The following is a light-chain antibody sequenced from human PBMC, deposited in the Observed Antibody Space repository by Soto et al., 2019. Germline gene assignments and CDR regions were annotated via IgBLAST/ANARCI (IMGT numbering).Light chain of an antibody. CDR2: KAS. Sequence: QRAQSPSTLAGSVGDRVTITCRASQTISSWLAWYQQKPGKAPKLLIYKASTLKSGVPSRFSGSGSGTEFTLTISSLQPDDFATYYCQHYNSYSEPFGQGTKV. J-gene: IGKJ1*01. V-gene: IGKV1-5*03. CDR3: QHYNSYSEP. CDR1: QTISSW.